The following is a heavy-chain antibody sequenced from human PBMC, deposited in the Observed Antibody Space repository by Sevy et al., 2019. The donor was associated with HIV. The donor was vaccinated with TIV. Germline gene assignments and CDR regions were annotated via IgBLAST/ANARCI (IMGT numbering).Heavy chain of an antibody. CDR1: GYTFTSYG. D-gene: IGHD6-19*01. CDR3: ARDIAVARYNWFDP. Sequence: ASVKVPSKASGYTFTSYGISWVRQAPGQGLEWMGWISAYNGNTNYAQKLQGRVTMTTNTSTSTAYMELRSLRSDDTAVYYCARDIAVARYNWFDPWGQGTLVTVSS. V-gene: IGHV1-18*01. CDR2: ISAYNGNT. J-gene: IGHJ5*02.